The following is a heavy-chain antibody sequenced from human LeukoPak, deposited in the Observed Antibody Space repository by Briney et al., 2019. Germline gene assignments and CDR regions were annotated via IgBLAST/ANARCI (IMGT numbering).Heavy chain of an antibody. CDR3: AKEDGYNYY. Sequence: GGSLKLSCAASGFTFSSYGMHWVRQAPGKGLEGVAVISYDGNNKYYADSVKGRFTISRDNYKNTLYLQMTSLRAEDTAVYYCAKEDGYNYYWGQGTLVTVPS. J-gene: IGHJ4*02. CDR2: ISYDGNNK. D-gene: IGHD5-24*01. V-gene: IGHV3-30*18. CDR1: GFTFSSYG.